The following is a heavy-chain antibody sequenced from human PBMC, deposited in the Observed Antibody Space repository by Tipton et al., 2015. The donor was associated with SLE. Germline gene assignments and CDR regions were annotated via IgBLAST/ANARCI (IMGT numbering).Heavy chain of an antibody. J-gene: IGHJ3*02. V-gene: IGHV4-4*07. CDR3: ARDKGGLEDAFHI. D-gene: IGHD1-1*01. CDR1: GGSISHRY. Sequence: TLSLTCTVSGGSISHRYWSWVRQPAGKGLEWIGRVYSRGSTNYHPSLKSRVTMSVDTSKNQLSLKLSSVTAADTAVYYCARDKGGLEDAFHIWGQGTMVTVSS. CDR2: VYSRGST.